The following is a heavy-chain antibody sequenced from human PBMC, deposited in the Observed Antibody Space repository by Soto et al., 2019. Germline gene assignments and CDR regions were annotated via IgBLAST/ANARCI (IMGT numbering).Heavy chain of an antibody. J-gene: IGHJ4*02. V-gene: IGHV3-7*01. CDR3: ARAGTVGFGH. CDR1: GFTFSSYW. D-gene: IGHD4-17*01. Sequence: EVQLVESGGGLVQPGGSLRLSCAASGFTFSSYWMSWVRQAPGKGLEWVANIKQDGSEKYYVDSVKGRFTISRDHAKNSLYLQMHGLIAQDTAAYYCARAGTVGFGHRGPGTLVPVSS. CDR2: IKQDGSEK.